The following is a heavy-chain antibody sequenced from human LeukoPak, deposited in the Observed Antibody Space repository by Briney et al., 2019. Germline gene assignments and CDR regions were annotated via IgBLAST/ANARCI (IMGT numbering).Heavy chain of an antibody. J-gene: IGHJ3*02. CDR2: INSGGSST. CDR3: ARERNGEMATPGAFDI. Sequence: PGGSLRLSCAASGFTFSSYWMHWVRQAPGKGLVWVSRINSGGSSTSYADSVKGRFTISRDNAKNTLYLQMNSLRAEDTAVYYCARERNGEMATPGAFDIWGQGTMVTVSS. D-gene: IGHD5-24*01. V-gene: IGHV3-74*01. CDR1: GFTFSSYW.